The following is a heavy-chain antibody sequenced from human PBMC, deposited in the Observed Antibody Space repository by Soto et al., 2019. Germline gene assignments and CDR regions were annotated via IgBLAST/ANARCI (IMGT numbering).Heavy chain of an antibody. Sequence: PSETLSLTCAVSGDSISGNSYFWAWIRQPPGKGLEWIGSIYYNGNTYYNPSLKSRVTISVDTSKNQFSVKLNSVTAADTAVYYCARHQSIVVVTAARAFDIWGQGTMVTVSS. D-gene: IGHD2-15*01. CDR2: IYYNGNT. CDR3: ARHQSIVVVTAARAFDI. CDR1: GDSISGNSYF. J-gene: IGHJ3*02. V-gene: IGHV4-39*01.